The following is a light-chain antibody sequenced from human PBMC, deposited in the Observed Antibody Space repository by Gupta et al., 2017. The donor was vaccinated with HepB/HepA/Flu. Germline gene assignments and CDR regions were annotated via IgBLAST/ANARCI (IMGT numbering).Light chain of an antibody. Sequence: DIVMTQSPDSLAVSLGERATINCKSSQSVLYSSNNKNYLAWYQQKPGQPPKLLIYWASTRESGVPDRFSGSGSGTDFTLTISSLQAEDVAVYYCQQDDSTPHTFGQGTKLEIK. V-gene: IGKV4-1*01. CDR1: QSVLYSSNNKNY. J-gene: IGKJ2*01. CDR3: QQDDSTPHT. CDR2: WAS.